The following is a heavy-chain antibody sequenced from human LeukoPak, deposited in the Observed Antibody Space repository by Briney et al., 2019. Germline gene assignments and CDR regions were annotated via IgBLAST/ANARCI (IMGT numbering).Heavy chain of an antibody. Sequence: SETLSLTCTVCGGSISSSSYYWGWIRQPPGKGLEWIGSIYKSGSTYYKPSLKSRVTISVDTSKNQFSLKLSSVTAADTAVYYCATMAVADYFDYWGQGTLVTVSS. J-gene: IGHJ4*02. CDR3: ATMAVADYFDY. V-gene: IGHV4-39*01. CDR2: IYKSGST. D-gene: IGHD6-19*01. CDR1: GGSISSSSYY.